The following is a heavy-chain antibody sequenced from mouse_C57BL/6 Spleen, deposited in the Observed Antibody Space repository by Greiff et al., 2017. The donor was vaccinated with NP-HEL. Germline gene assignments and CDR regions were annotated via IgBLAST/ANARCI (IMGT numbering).Heavy chain of an antibody. CDR3: AREHYYGSSYFDY. CDR1: GFTFSDYY. D-gene: IGHD1-1*01. J-gene: IGHJ2*01. Sequence: EVKLMESEGGLVQPGSSMKLSCTASGFTFSDYYMAWVRQVPEKGLEWVANINYDGSSTYYLDSLKSRFIISRDNAKNILYLQMSSLKSEDTATYYCAREHYYGSSYFDYWGQGPTLTVSS. CDR2: INYDGSST. V-gene: IGHV5-16*01.